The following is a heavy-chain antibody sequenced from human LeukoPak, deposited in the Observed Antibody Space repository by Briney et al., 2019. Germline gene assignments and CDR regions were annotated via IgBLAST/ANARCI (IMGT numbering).Heavy chain of an antibody. Sequence: GGSLRLSCAASGFTFSSYEMNWVRQAPGKGLEWVSYISSSGSTIYYADSVKGRFTISRDNAKNSLYLQMNSLRAEDTAVYYCARVASSGWYMVDYWGQGTLVTVSS. V-gene: IGHV3-48*03. CDR2: ISSSGSTI. J-gene: IGHJ4*02. D-gene: IGHD6-19*01. CDR1: GFTFSSYE. CDR3: ARVASSGWYMVDY.